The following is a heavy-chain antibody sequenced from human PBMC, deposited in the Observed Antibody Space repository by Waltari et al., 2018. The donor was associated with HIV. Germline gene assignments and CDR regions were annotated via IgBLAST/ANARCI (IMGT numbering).Heavy chain of an antibody. Sequence: EVQLVESGGGLVKPGGSLRLSCAASGFTFSSYSMNWVRQGPRKGLEWVSLSSSGSTYIYDANSVKGRFTISRDNGKNSLHLQMKGLRAEDTAVYYCARGATDVDAFDFWGQGTMVTVSS. J-gene: IGHJ3*01. V-gene: IGHV3-21*06. CDR1: GFTFSSYS. CDR2: SSSGSTYI. CDR3: ARGATDVDAFDF.